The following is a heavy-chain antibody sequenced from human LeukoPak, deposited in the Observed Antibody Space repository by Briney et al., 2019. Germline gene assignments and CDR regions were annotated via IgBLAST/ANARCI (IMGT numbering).Heavy chain of an antibody. CDR2: IKSSGGST. CDR3: ERGLGHMVAKTHDFYYYGMDV. CDR1: GYTFTNYY. Sequence: ASVTVSFKASGYTFTNYYIHWVRQAPGQGLEWMGIIKSSGGSTTYAQKFQGRVTINRDTSTSRVYMELRRLRYEDKAGYECERGLGHMVAKTHDFYYYGMDVWGQGTTVTVSS. V-gene: IGHV1-46*01. D-gene: IGHD2-21*01. J-gene: IGHJ6*02.